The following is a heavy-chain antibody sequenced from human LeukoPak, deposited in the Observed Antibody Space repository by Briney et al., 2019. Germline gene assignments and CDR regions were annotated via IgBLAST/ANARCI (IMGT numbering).Heavy chain of an antibody. Sequence: PGGSPRLSCAASGGTFSSHSLSWIRQAPGQGLEWVSSIHGSGGTTYYADSVQGRSTISRDNSKNTLYLQMNSLRAEDTAIYYCANDLPGRTWFDTWGQGTLVTVSS. V-gene: IGHV3-23*01. CDR3: ANDLPGRTWFDT. CDR2: IHGSGGTT. CDR1: GGTFSSHS. J-gene: IGHJ5*02. D-gene: IGHD3/OR15-3a*01.